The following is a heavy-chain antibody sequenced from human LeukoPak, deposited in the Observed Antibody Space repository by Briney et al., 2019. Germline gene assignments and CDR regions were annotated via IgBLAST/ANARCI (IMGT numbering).Heavy chain of an antibody. CDR3: AREVLGLSLDY. CDR1: GYSISSGYY. V-gene: IGHV4-38-2*02. Sequence: PSETLSLTCTVSGYSISSGYYWGWIRQPPGKGLEWIGSIYHSGSTYYNPSLKSRVTISVDTSKNQFSLKLSSVTAADTAVYYCAREVLGLSLDYWGQGTLVTVSS. D-gene: IGHD3-3*02. CDR2: IYHSGST. J-gene: IGHJ4*02.